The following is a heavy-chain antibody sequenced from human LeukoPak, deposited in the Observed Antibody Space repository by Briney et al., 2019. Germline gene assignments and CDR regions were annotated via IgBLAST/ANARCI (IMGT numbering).Heavy chain of an antibody. CDR2: ISSSSSTI. V-gene: IGHV3-48*01. Sequence: GGSLRLSCAASGFTFSSYSMNWVRQAPGKRLEWVSYISSSSSTIYYADSVKGRFTISRDNAKNSLYLQMNSLRGEDTAVYHCARDGRRPPYYFDYWGQGTLVTVSS. J-gene: IGHJ4*02. D-gene: IGHD3/OR15-3a*01. CDR3: ARDGRRPPYYFDY. CDR1: GFTFSSYS.